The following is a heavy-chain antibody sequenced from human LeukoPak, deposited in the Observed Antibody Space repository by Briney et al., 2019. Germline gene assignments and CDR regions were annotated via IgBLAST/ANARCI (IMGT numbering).Heavy chain of an antibody. CDR3: AKDRRGDSSGWYIYDY. CDR1: GFTFSSYA. CDR2: ISGSGGST. D-gene: IGHD6-19*01. V-gene: IGHV3-23*01. Sequence: GGSLRLSCAASGFTFSSYAMSWVRQAPGKGLEWVSAISGSGGSTYYADSVKGRFTISRDNSKNTLYLQMNSLRAEDTAVYYCAKDRRGDSSGWYIYDYWGQGTLVTVPS. J-gene: IGHJ4*02.